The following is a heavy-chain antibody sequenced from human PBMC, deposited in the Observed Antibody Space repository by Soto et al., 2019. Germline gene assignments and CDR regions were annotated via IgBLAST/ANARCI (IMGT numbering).Heavy chain of an antibody. D-gene: IGHD3-22*01. CDR2: IIPIFGTA. CDR1: GGTFSSYA. CDR3: ATGGNVTMIGY. Sequence: GASVKVSCKAPGGTFSSYAISWVRQAPGQGLEWMGGIIPIFGTANYAQKFQGRVTITADKSTSTAYMELSSLRSEDTAVYYCATGGNVTMIGYWGQGTLVTVSS. V-gene: IGHV1-69*06. J-gene: IGHJ4*02.